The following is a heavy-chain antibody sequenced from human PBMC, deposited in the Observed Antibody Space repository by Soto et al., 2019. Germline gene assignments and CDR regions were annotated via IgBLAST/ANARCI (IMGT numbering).Heavy chain of an antibody. V-gene: IGHV4-39*01. CDR1: GDSLRSSYHY. D-gene: IGHD2-8*01. CDR2: IYYTGNT. CDR3: VRVEMYAGEFTPNFDR. J-gene: IGHJ4*02. Sequence: SETLSLTCTVSGDSLRSSYHYWGWIRQLPGKGLEWIGSIYYTGNTYYNPSLKSRVSISVDMATNEISLRLRAESIADTAVYYCVRVEMYAGEFTPNFDRWGRGALVTVSS.